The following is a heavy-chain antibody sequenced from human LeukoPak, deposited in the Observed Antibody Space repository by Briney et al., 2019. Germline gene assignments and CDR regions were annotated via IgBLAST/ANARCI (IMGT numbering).Heavy chain of an antibody. CDR2: IYYSGST. J-gene: IGHJ6*02. CDR1: GGSISSGDYY. D-gene: IGHD6-19*01. CDR3: ARDSSGWYGDYYGMDV. V-gene: IGHV4-30-4*01. Sequence: PSETLSLTCTVSGGSISSGDYYWSWIRQPPGKGLEWIGYIYYSGSTYYNPSLKSRVTISVDTSKNQFSLKLSSVTAADTAVYYCARDSSGWYGDYYGMDVWGQGTTVTVSS.